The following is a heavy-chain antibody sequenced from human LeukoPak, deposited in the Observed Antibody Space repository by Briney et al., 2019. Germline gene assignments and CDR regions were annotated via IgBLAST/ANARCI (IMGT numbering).Heavy chain of an antibody. J-gene: IGHJ4*02. CDR2: ISFDSSPI. CDR1: GFTFSSYS. CDR3: ARTYGSGWYVDY. V-gene: IGHV3-48*02. Sequence: GGSLRLSCAASGFTFSSYSMSWVRQAPGKGLEWVLYISFDSSPIYYADSVKGRFTISRDNAKNSLYLQMNSLRDEDTAVYYCARTYGSGWYVDYWGQGTLVTVSS. D-gene: IGHD6-19*01.